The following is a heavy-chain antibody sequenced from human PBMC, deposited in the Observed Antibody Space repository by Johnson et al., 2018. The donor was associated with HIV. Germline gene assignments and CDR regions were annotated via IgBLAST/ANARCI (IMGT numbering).Heavy chain of an antibody. CDR3: ATPLAHYDSSAYGGGAFDI. J-gene: IGHJ3*02. CDR2: ISYDGSDK. CDR1: GFTFSSYA. V-gene: IGHV3-30*04. D-gene: IGHD3-22*01. Sequence: QVQLVESGGGVVQPGRSLRLSCAASGFTFSSYAMHWVRQAPAKGLEWVAVISYDGSDKDYADSVKGRFTISRDSSKNTLYLQMNSLRVEDTAVYYCATPLAHYDSSAYGGGAFDIWGQGTMVTVSS.